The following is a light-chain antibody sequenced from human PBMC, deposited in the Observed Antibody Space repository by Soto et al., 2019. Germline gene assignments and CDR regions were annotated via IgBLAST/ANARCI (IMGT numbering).Light chain of an antibody. V-gene: IGKV3-15*01. J-gene: IGKJ1*01. CDR1: QNIHNH. CDR3: QQYNKWPRT. Sequence: DKLMSQSQATLSVSPGGRVTLSGRASQNIHNHMSWFLQKPGQTPRLLIYDASTRATGIPARFSGSGSGTDFTLTISRLQSQDFAVYYCQQYNKWPRTFGQGT. CDR2: DAS.